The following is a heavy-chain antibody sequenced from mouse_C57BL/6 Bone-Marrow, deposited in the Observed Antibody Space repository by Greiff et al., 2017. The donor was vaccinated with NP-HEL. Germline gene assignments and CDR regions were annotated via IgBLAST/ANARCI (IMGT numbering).Heavy chain of an antibody. D-gene: IGHD1-1*01. J-gene: IGHJ2*01. CDR3: ARGARSPYFDY. CDR1: GYTFTSYW. V-gene: IGHV1-52*01. Sequence: QVQLQQPGAELVRPGSSVKLSCKASGYTFTSYWMHWVKQRPIQGLEWIGNIDPSDSETPYNQKFKDKATLTVDKSSSTAYMQLSSLTSEDSAVYYCARGARSPYFDYWGQGTTLTVSS. CDR2: IDPSDSET.